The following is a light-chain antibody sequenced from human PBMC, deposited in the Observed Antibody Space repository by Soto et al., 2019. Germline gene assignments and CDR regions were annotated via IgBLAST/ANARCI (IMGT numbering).Light chain of an antibody. Sequence: QPVLTQSPSASASLGASVKLTCSLSSGHIRYAIAWHQQQPEKGPRYLMKVDSDGSHTKGDGIPDRFSGSTSGTERYLTISSLQSEDEADYYCQTWGTVNVVFGGGTKLTVL. CDR2: VDSDGSH. CDR1: SGHIRYA. J-gene: IGLJ2*01. V-gene: IGLV4-69*01. CDR3: QTWGTVNVV.